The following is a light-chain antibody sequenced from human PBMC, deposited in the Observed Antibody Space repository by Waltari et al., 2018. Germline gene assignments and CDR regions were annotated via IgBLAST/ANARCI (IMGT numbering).Light chain of an antibody. J-gene: IGLJ1*01. CDR3: TSFTSSNTYV. CDR2: DVS. CDR1: SSDIGKYNY. Sequence: QSALTQPASVSGPPGQSITISCSGTSSDIGKYNYVSWFQQHPGKPPKLMIYDVSNRPSGVSDRFSGSKSGNTASLTISGLQTEDESDYYCTSFTSSNTYVFGTGTKVTVL. V-gene: IGLV2-14*03.